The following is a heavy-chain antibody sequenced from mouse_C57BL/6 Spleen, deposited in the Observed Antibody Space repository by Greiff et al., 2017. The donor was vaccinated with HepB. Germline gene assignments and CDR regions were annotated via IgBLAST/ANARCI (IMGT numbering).Heavy chain of an antibody. D-gene: IGHD2-10*01. Sequence: EVKLVESGGGLVQPGGSMKLSCAASGFTFSDAWMDWVRQSPEKGLEWVAEIRNKANNHATYYAESVKGRFTISRDDSKSSVYLQMNSLRAEDTGIYYCTRRPFYGPWFAYWGQGTLVTVSA. CDR1: GFTFSDAW. CDR2: IRNKANNHAT. CDR3: TRRPFYGPWFAY. J-gene: IGHJ3*01. V-gene: IGHV6-6*01.